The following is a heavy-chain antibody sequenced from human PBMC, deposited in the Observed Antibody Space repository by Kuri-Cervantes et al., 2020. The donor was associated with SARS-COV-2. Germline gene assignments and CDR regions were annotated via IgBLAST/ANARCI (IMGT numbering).Heavy chain of an antibody. Sequence: VSLRLYCAVSGYSISSGYYWGWTRQPPGKGLEWIGSIYDSGSTYYNPSLKSRVTISVDTSKNQFSLKLSSVTAADTAVYYCARALTVPSDCSSTSCPPGYFDLWGRGTLVTVSS. V-gene: IGHV4-38-2*01. CDR3: ARALTVPSDCSSTSCPPGYFDL. CDR1: GYSISSGYY. J-gene: IGHJ2*01. D-gene: IGHD2-2*01. CDR2: IYDSGST.